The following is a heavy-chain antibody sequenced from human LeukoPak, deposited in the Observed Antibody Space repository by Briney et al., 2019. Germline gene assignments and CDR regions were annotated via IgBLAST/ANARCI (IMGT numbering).Heavy chain of an antibody. Sequence: SQTLSLTCTVSGGSISSYYWSWIRQPPGKGLEWIGYIYYSGSTNYNPSLKSRVTISVDTSKNQFSLKLSSVTAADTAVYYCARNGVEYSSSMGAFDIWGQGTMVTVSS. CDR3: ARNGVEYSSSMGAFDI. V-gene: IGHV4-59*01. D-gene: IGHD6-6*01. CDR1: GGSISSYY. CDR2: IYYSGST. J-gene: IGHJ3*02.